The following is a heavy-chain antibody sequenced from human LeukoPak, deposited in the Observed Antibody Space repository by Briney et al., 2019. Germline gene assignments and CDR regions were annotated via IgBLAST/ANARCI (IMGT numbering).Heavy chain of an antibody. Sequence: GGSLRLSCAASGFTFSTYWMHWVRQAPGKGLVWVSQINTDGNSTTYADSVKGRFTVSRDNAKNTLYLQMNSLRAEDTAVYYSARELASGDWGQGTLVTVSS. CDR3: ARELASGD. J-gene: IGHJ4*02. D-gene: IGHD6-13*01. CDR2: INTDGNST. V-gene: IGHV3-74*01. CDR1: GFTFSTYW.